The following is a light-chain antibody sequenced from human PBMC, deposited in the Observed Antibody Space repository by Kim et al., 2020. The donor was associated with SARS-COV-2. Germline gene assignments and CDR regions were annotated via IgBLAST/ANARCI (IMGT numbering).Light chain of an antibody. CDR1: TTDH. V-gene: IGLV2-14*02. Sequence: VSGSPGQSITSSCTGTTTDHVSWYQQYPGQAPKLMIYDVYKWPSGVSHRFSGSKSDNTASLTISGLQADDEAAYYCSSYTRTHTLLFGGGTQLTVL. J-gene: IGLJ2*01. CDR3: SSYTRTHTLL. CDR2: DVY.